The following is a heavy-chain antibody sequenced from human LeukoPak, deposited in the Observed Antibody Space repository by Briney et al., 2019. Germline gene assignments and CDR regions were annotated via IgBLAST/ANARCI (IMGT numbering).Heavy chain of an antibody. J-gene: IGHJ3*02. CDR2: IYHSGST. Sequence: SETLSLTCTVSGGSISSYYWSWIRQPPGKGLEWIGYIYHSGSTYYNPSLKSRVTISVDRSKNQFSLKLSSVTAADTAVYYCARKPRLDAFDIWGQGTMVTVSS. CDR1: GGSISSYY. CDR3: ARKPRLDAFDI. V-gene: IGHV4-59*12.